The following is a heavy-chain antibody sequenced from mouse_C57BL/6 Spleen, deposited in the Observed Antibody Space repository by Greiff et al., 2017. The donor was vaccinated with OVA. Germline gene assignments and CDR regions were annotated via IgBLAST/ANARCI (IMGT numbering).Heavy chain of an antibody. CDR1: GYTFTSYW. CDR3: ARGTAQAPFAY. CDR2: IETSDSYT. V-gene: IGHV1-50*01. Sequence: QVQLQQPGAELVKPGASVKLSCTATGYTFTSYWMQRGKQRSGQSIEWSGAIETSDSYTNYNQKFNGKATLTVDTSSSTAYMQLNSLTSEDSAVYYCARGTAQAPFAYWGQGTLVTVYA. D-gene: IGHD3-2*02. J-gene: IGHJ3*01.